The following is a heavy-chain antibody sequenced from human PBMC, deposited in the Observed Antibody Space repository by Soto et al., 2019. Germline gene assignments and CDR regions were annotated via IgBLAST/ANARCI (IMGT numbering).Heavy chain of an antibody. V-gene: IGHV3-30-3*01. CDR3: AKDYGDYLYYYYYGMDV. CDR1: TFTFSAHA. D-gene: IGHD4-17*01. CDR2: ISYDGSAK. Sequence: PGGSLRLSCAASTFTFSAHAMHWVRQTPGKGLEWVAVISYDGSAKYYAASVKGRFTISRDNSKNTLYLQMDTLRAEDTAIYYCAKDYGDYLYYYYYGMDVWGQGTTVTVSS. J-gene: IGHJ6*02.